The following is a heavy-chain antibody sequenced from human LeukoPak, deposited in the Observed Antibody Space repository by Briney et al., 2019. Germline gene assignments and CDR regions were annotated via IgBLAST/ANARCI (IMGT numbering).Heavy chain of an antibody. V-gene: IGHV4-4*07. CDR2: IYTSGST. CDR1: GGSISSYY. D-gene: IGHD6-13*01. Sequence: SETLSLTCTVSGGSISSYYWSWIRQPAGKELEWIGRIYTSGSTNYNPSLKSRVTISVDTSRNQFSLKLTSTTAADTAVYYCAREISSTWYYWGQGTLVTVSS. CDR3: AREISSTWYY. J-gene: IGHJ4*02.